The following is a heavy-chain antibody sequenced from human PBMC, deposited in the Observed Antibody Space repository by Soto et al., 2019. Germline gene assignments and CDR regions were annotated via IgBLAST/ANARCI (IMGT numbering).Heavy chain of an antibody. Sequence: GESLKISCKGSGCTFTNYWIGWVRQMPGKGPEWMGIIYPGDSDTKYNPSFQGQVTISADKSITTTYLQWSSLKASDTAIYYCAASIFYYGMDVWGQGTTVTVS. CDR3: AASIFYYGMDV. CDR1: GCTFTNYW. J-gene: IGHJ6*02. CDR2: IYPGDSDT. V-gene: IGHV5-51*01.